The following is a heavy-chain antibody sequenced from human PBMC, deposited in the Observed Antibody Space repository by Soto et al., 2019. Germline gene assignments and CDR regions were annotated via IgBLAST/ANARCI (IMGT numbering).Heavy chain of an antibody. Sequence: GGSLRPSCAASGFTFSSYGMHWVRQAPGKGLGWVAVISYDGSNKYYADSVKGRFTISRDNSKNTLYLQMNSLRAEDTAVYYCAKDLIVGFFDYWGQAPRVTVS. CDR2: ISYDGSNK. CDR1: GFTFSSYG. J-gene: IGHJ4*02. D-gene: IGHD1-26*01. CDR3: AKDLIVGFFDY. V-gene: IGHV3-30*18.